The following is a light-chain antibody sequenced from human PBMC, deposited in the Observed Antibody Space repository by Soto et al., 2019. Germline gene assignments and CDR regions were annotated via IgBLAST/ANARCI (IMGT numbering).Light chain of an antibody. CDR1: SSNIGSNT. V-gene: IGLV1-44*01. CDR3: AAWDDSLNGWV. J-gene: IGLJ3*02. CDR2: SNN. Sequence: QSALTQPPSASGTPGQRVTVSCSGSSSNIGSNTVNWYQQLPGTAPKLLIYSNNQRPSGVPDRFSGFKSGTSASLAISGLQSEDEADYYCAAWDDSLNGWVFGGGTQLTVL.